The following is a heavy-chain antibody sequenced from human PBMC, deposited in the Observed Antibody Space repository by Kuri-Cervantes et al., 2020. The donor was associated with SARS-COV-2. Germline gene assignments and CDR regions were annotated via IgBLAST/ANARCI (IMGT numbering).Heavy chain of an antibody. D-gene: IGHD2-15*01. Sequence: GESLKISCAASGFTFSSYTMNWVRQALGKGLEWVASIGSSNYYKHYADSVKGRFTISRDNAKNSLYLQMSSLRADDTAMYYCARDQSIHFGVLVAATDVTWFDPWGQGTLVTVSS. J-gene: IGHJ5*02. V-gene: IGHV3-21*01. CDR3: ARDQSIHFGVLVAATDVTWFDP. CDR2: IGSSNYYK. CDR1: GFTFSSYT.